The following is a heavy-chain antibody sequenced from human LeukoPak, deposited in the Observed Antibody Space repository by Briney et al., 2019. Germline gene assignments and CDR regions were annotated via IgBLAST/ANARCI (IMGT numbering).Heavy chain of an antibody. CDR3: ARDGGIVVPAALDY. CDR1: GGTFSSYA. CDR2: IIPIFGTA. J-gene: IGHJ4*02. D-gene: IGHD2-2*01. Sequence: SVKVSCKASGGTFSSYAISWVRQAPGQGLEWMGRIIPIFGTANYAQKFQGRVTITTDESTSTAYMELSSLGSEDTAVYYCARDGGIVVPAALDYWGQGTLVTVSS. V-gene: IGHV1-69*05.